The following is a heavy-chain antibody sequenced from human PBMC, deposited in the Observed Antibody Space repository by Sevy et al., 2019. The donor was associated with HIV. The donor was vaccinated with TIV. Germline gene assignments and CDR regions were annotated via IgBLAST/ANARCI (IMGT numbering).Heavy chain of an antibody. Sequence: SETLSLTCTVSGDSITSLYWNWIRQPPGKGLEWIANIYYNGHINYNPSLKSRVTLSLDTSKNQFSLRLSSVTAADTAMYYCAGENAWGRGYSGGQGTLVTVSS. D-gene: IGHD1-26*01. V-gene: IGHV4-59*08. CDR1: GDSITSLY. CDR3: AGENAWGRGYS. CDR2: IYYNGHI. J-gene: IGHJ5*01.